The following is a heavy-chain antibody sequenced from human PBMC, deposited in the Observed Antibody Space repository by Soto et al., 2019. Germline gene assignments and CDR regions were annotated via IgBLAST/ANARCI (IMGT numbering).Heavy chain of an antibody. J-gene: IGHJ6*02. CDR2: IYPGDSDT. Sequence: PGESLKISCKGSGYSLTSYWIGWVRQMPGKDLEWMGIIYPGDSDTRYSPSFQGQVTISADKSISTAYLQWSSLKASDTAMYYCARHRYYDSSGYYYTYKYYYYGMDVWGQGTTVTVSS. D-gene: IGHD3-22*01. CDR3: ARHRYYDSSGYYYTYKYYYYGMDV. V-gene: IGHV5-51*01. CDR1: GYSLTSYW.